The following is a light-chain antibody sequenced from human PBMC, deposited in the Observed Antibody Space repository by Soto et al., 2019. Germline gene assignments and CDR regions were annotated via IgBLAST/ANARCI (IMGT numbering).Light chain of an antibody. CDR2: DAS. CDR3: QQRSKWPGA. V-gene: IGKV3-11*01. CDR1: QSVSSY. J-gene: IGKJ2*01. Sequence: EIVLTQSPATLSLSPGERATLSCRASQSVSSYLAWYQQKPGQAPRLLIYDASNRATGIPARFSGSGSGTDFTLPISSLEPEDFAVYYCQQRSKWPGAFGQGPSWRSN.